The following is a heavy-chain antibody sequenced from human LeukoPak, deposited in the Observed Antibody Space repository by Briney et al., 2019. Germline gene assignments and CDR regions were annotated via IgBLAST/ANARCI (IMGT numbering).Heavy chain of an antibody. D-gene: IGHD2-2*01. V-gene: IGHV4-34*01. J-gene: IGHJ4*02. CDR3: ARAAQRYCSSTSCYPPYFDY. Sequence: SETLSLTCAVYGGSFSGYYWSWIRQPPGEGLEWIGEINHSGSTNYNPSLKSRVTISVDTSKNQFSLKLSSVTAADTAVYYCARAAQRYCSSTSCYPPYFDYWGQGTLVTVSS. CDR1: GGSFSGYY. CDR2: INHSGST.